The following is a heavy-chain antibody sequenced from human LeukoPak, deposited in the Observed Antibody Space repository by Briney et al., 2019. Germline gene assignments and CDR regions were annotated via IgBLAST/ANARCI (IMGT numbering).Heavy chain of an antibody. CDR2: LRGDGDT. CDR3: ARASWISSADAVL. CDR1: GFIFSNYA. J-gene: IGHJ4*02. D-gene: IGHD2-2*03. Sequence: GGSLRLSCAASGFIFSNYAMSWVRQAPARGLEWVSSLRGDGDTFYADFVKGRFSLSRDDSRNTVYLHLNNLRVDDTAKYYCARASWISSADAVLWGRGTPVTVSS. V-gene: IGHV3-23*01.